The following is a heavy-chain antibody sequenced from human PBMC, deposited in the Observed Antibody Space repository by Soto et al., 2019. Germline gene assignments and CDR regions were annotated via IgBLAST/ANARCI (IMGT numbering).Heavy chain of an antibody. CDR3: ARQRYCSSTSCYVGYYYYMDV. D-gene: IGHD2-2*01. CDR1: GYSFTSYW. CDR2: IYPGDSDT. Sequence: GESLKISCKGSGYSFTSYWIGWVRQMPGKGLEWMGIIYPGDSDTRYSPSFQGQVTISADKSISTAYLQWSSLKASDTAMYYCARQRYCSSTSCYVGYYYYMDVWGKGTTVTVSS. V-gene: IGHV5-51*01. J-gene: IGHJ6*03.